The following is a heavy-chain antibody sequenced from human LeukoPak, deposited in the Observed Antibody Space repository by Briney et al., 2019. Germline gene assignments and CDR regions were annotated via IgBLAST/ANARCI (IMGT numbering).Heavy chain of an antibody. D-gene: IGHD4-17*01. CDR1: GGSISSYY. Sequence: SETLSLTCAVSGGSISSYYWSWIRQPPGKGLEWIGYIYYSGSTYYNPSLKSRVTISVDTSKNQFSLKLSSVTAADTAVYYCARLGEYGDFSFDYWGQGTLVTVSS. V-gene: IGHV4-59*06. CDR2: IYYSGST. J-gene: IGHJ4*02. CDR3: ARLGEYGDFSFDY.